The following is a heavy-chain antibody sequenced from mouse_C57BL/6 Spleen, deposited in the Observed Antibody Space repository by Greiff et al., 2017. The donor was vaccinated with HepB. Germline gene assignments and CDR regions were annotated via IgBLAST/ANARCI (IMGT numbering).Heavy chain of an antibody. CDR3: ARGGYDYDRAYYFDY. Sequence: VQLQQPGAELVRPGSSVKLSCKASGYTFTSYWMHWVKQRPIQGLEWIGNIDPSDSETHYNQKFKDKATLTVDKSSSTAYMQLSSLTSEDSAVYYCARGGYDYDRAYYFDYWGQGTTLTVSS. V-gene: IGHV1-52*01. J-gene: IGHJ2*01. CDR1: GYTFTSYW. CDR2: IDPSDSET. D-gene: IGHD2-4*01.